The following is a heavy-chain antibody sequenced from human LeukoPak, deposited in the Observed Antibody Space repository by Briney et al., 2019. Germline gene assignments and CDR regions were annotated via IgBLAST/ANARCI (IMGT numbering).Heavy chain of an antibody. CDR2: ISSSSSYI. V-gene: IGHV3-21*01. D-gene: IGHD1-14*01. Sequence: PGGSLRLSCAASGFTFSSYSMNWVRQAPGKGLEWVSSISSSSSYIYYADSVKGRFTISRDNAKNSLYLQMNSLRAEDTAVYYCAKDIGRRKGGYAFDIWGQGTMVTVSS. J-gene: IGHJ3*02. CDR3: AKDIGRRKGGYAFDI. CDR1: GFTFSSYS.